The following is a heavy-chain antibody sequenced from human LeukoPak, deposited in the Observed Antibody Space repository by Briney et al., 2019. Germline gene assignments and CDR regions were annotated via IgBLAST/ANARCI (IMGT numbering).Heavy chain of an antibody. CDR2: VYTSGST. V-gene: IGHV4-61*02. CDR3: ARGQFYHDSTGYSD. J-gene: IGHJ1*01. CDR1: GASISSGSYY. D-gene: IGHD3-22*01. Sequence: SETLSLTCTVSGASISSGSYYWSWIRQPAGKGLEWIGRVYTSGSTNYNPSLKSRVNISLDTPKNQFSLKLNSVTAADAAVYYCARGQFYHDSTGYSDWGQGTLVTVSS.